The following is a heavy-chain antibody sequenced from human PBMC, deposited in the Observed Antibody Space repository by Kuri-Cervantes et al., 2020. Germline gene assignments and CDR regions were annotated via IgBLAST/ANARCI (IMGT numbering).Heavy chain of an antibody. CDR2: INHSGST. J-gene: IGHJ6*03. CDR1: GGSFSGYY. Sequence: SETLSLTCAVYGGSFSGYYWSWIRQPPGKGLEWIGEINHSGSTNYNPSLKSRVTISVDTSKNQFSLKLSSVTAADTAVYYCARDSVSASRYHYYYMDVWGKGTAVTVSS. CDR3: ARDSVSASRYHYYYMDV. V-gene: IGHV4-34*01. D-gene: IGHD5/OR15-5a*01.